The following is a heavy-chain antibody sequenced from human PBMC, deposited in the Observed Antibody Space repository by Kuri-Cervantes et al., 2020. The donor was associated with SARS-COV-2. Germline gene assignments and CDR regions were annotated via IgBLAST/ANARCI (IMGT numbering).Heavy chain of an antibody. V-gene: IGHV3-48*03. J-gene: IGHJ4*02. D-gene: IGHD2-21*02. CDR1: GFTFSSYE. CDR2: ISSSGSTI. CDR3: ARGPAVRGGDWIYFDY. Sequence: GESLKISCAASGFTFSSYEMNWVRQAPGKGLEWVSYISSSGSTIYYADSVKGRFTISRDNAKNSLYLQMNSLRVEDTAVYYCARGPAVRGGDWIYFDYWGQGTLVTVSS.